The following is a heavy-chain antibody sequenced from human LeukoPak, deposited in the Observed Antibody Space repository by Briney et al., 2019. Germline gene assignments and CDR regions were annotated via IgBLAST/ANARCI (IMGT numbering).Heavy chain of an antibody. V-gene: IGHV4-30-2*03. CDR2: IYHSGST. CDR3: ARHSPYSNYTFDI. Sequence: KTSETLSLTCTVSGGSISSGGYYWSWIRQPPGKGLEWIGYIYHSGSTYYNPSLKSRVTISVDTSKNQFSLKLSSVTAADTAVYYCARHSPYSNYTFDIWGQGTMVTVSS. CDR1: GGSISSGGYY. D-gene: IGHD4-11*01. J-gene: IGHJ3*02.